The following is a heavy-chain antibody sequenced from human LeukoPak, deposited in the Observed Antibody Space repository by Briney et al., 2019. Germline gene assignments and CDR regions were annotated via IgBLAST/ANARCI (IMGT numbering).Heavy chain of an antibody. V-gene: IGHV1-18*01. J-gene: IGHJ6*02. CDR3: AKDTAMVIGGYYNGMDV. D-gene: IGHD5-18*01. CDR2: ISAYNGNT. Sequence: ASVKVSCKASGYTFTSYGISWVRQAPGQGLEWMGWISAYNGNTNYAQKLQGRVTMTTDTSTSTAYMGLRSLRSDDTAVYYCAKDTAMVIGGYYNGMDVWGQGTTVTVSS. CDR1: GYTFTSYG.